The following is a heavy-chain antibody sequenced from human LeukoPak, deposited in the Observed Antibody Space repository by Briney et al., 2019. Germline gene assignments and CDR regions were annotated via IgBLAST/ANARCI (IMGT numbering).Heavy chain of an antibody. D-gene: IGHD2-15*01. CDR1: GGSFSGYY. J-gene: IGHJ3*02. Sequence: PSETLSLTCAVYGGSFSGYYWSWIRQHPGKGLEWIGYIYYSGSTYYNPSLKSRVTISVDTSKNQFSLKLSSVTAADTAVYYCAGGGQDAFDIWGQGTMVTVSS. CDR3: AGGGQDAFDI. CDR2: IYYSGST. V-gene: IGHV4-31*11.